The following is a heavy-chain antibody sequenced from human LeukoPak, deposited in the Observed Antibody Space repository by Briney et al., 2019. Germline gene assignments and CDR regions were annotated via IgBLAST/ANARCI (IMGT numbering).Heavy chain of an antibody. D-gene: IGHD2-2*01. CDR1: GGTFSSYA. V-gene: IGHV1-69*04. Sequence: SVKVSCKASGGTFSSYAISWVRQAPGQGLEWMGRTIPIFGIANYAQKFQGRVTITADKSTSTAYMELSSLRSEDTAVYCCARTRVPAAPHPFDYWGQGTLVTVSS. J-gene: IGHJ4*02. CDR2: TIPIFGIA. CDR3: ARTRVPAAPHPFDY.